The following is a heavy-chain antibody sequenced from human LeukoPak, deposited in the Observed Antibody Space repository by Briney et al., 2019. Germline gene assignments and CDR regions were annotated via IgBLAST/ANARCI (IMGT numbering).Heavy chain of an antibody. J-gene: IGHJ4*02. CDR1: GGTFSSYA. V-gene: IGHV1-69*01. Sequence: SVKVSCKASGGTFSSYAISWVRQAPGQGLEWMGGIIPMFGTANYAQKFQGRVTITADESTSTAYMELSSLRSEDTAVYYCARVLGYYDSSGYYYGYFDYWGQGTLVTVSS. D-gene: IGHD3-22*01. CDR3: ARVLGYYDSSGYYYGYFDY. CDR2: IIPMFGTA.